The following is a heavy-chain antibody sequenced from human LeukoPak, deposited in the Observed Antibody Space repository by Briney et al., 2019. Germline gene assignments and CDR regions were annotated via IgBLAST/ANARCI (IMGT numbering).Heavy chain of an antibody. CDR1: GGSFSGYY. J-gene: IGHJ6*02. CDR2: INHSGST. V-gene: IGHV4-34*01. Sequence: SETLSLTCAVYGGSFSGYYWSWIRQPPGKGLEWIGEINHSGSTNYNPSLKSRVTISVDTSKNQFSLKLSSVTAADTAVYYCARGIAAAPLYYYYGMDVWGQGTMVTVSS. D-gene: IGHD6-13*01. CDR3: ARGIAAAPLYYYYGMDV.